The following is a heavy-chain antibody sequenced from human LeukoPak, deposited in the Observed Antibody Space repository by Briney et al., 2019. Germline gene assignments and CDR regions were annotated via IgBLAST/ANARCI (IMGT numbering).Heavy chain of an antibody. J-gene: IGHJ3*02. CDR2: IYYSGST. Sequence: SETLSLTCTVSGGSISSYYWSWIRQPPGKGLEWIGYIYYSGSTNYNPSLKSRVTMSVDTSKNQFSLKLSSVTAADTAVYYCARDTLASMIVSGAFDIWGQGTMVTVSS. D-gene: IGHD3-22*01. CDR1: GGSISSYY. CDR3: ARDTLASMIVSGAFDI. V-gene: IGHV4-59*12.